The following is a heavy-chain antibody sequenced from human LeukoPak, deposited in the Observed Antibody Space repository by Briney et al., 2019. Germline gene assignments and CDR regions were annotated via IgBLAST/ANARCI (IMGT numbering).Heavy chain of an antibody. V-gene: IGHV3-7*05. CDR2: IKQDGSEK. D-gene: IGHD6-6*01. Sequence: GGSLILSCAASGITISDDWMSCVRQAPGRGLEWVANIKQDGSEKNYVDSVKGRFTISRDNAKNSLYLQMNSLRAEDTAVYYCARATLSSSSLSDYWGQGTLVTVSS. CDR1: GITISDDW. J-gene: IGHJ4*02. CDR3: ARATLSSSSLSDY.